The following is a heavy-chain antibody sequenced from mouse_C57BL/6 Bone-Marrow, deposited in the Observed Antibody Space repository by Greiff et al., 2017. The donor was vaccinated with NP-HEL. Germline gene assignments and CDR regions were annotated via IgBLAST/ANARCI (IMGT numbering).Heavy chain of an antibody. J-gene: IGHJ2*01. D-gene: IGHD2-3*01. CDR3: TRWLLQRGYYFDY. V-gene: IGHV1-5*01. Sequence: EVQLQQSGTVLARPGASVKMSCKTSGYTFTSYWMHWVKQRPGQGLEWIGAIYPGNRDTSYNQKFKGKAKLTAVTSASTAYMELSSLTNEDSAVYYCTRWLLQRGYYFDYWGQGTTLTVSS. CDR2: IYPGNRDT. CDR1: GYTFTSYW.